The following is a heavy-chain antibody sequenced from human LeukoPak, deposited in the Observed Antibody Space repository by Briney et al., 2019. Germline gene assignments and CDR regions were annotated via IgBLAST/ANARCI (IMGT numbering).Heavy chain of an antibody. CDR1: GGSISSGGYS. D-gene: IGHD3-10*01. J-gene: IGHJ5*02. CDR3: ARGGYYGSGNDFRFDP. Sequence: SETLSLTCAVSGGSISSGGYSWSWIRQPPGKGLEWIGYIYYSGSTYYNPSLKSRLTISVDTSKNQFSLKLSSVTAADTAIYYCARGGYYGSGNDFRFDPWGQGTLVTVSS. CDR2: IYYSGST. V-gene: IGHV4-30-4*07.